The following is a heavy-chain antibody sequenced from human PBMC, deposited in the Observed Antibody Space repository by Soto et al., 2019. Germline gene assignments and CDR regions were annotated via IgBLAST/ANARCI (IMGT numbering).Heavy chain of an antibody. J-gene: IGHJ4*02. D-gene: IGHD3-22*01. V-gene: IGHV1-2*02. CDR1: GYTFTGYY. CDR3: ARKLSYDSSGPHY. CDR2: INPNSGGT. Sequence: ASVKVSCKAAGYTFTGYYMHWVRQAPGQGLEWLGWINPNSGGTNYAQKFQSRVTMTRDTSISTAYMELSRLRSDDTAVYYCARKLSYDSSGPHYWGQGPLVTVSS.